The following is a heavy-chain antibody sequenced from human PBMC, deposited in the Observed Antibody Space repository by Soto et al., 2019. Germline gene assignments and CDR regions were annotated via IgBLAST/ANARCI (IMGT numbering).Heavy chain of an antibody. Sequence: GASVKVSCKASGGTFSSYAISWVRQAPGQGLEWMGGIIPIFGTANYAQKFRGRVTITADESTSTAYMELSSLRSEDTAVYYCARARVAKLEAAAGPRGRWFDPWGQGTLVTVSS. J-gene: IGHJ5*02. CDR2: IIPIFGTA. D-gene: IGHD6-13*01. CDR1: GGTFSSYA. CDR3: ARARVAKLEAAAGPRGRWFDP. V-gene: IGHV1-69*13.